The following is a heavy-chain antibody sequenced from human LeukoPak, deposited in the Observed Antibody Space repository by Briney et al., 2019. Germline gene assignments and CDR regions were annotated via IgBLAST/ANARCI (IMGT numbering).Heavy chain of an antibody. V-gene: IGHV3-11*01. CDR2: ISSSGSTI. CDR1: GFTFSDYY. J-gene: IGHJ4*02. D-gene: IGHD3-10*01. CDR3: ARGATMVRGVINTTPFDY. Sequence: GGSLRLSCAASGFTFSDYYMSWIRQAPGKGLEWVSYISSSGSTIYYADSVKGRFTISRDIAKNSLYLQMNSLRAEDTAVYYCARGATMVRGVINTTPFDYWGQGTLVTVSS.